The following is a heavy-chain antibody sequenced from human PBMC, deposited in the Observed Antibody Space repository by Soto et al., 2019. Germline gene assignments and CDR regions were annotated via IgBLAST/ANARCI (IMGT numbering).Heavy chain of an antibody. J-gene: IGHJ3*01. CDR3: ARDVGYTGYEQGNPFDL. Sequence: QVQLQESGPGLVNPSETLSLTCSFSGGSISRYHWSWIRQTAGKGLEWIGRMYHTGTTDYTPSLKPRISMSVDTSKNGSSPRLSSVTAADAAVYYCARDVGYTGYEQGNPFDLWGQGTMVTVSS. CDR2: MYHTGTT. D-gene: IGHD5-12*01. CDR1: GGSISRYH. V-gene: IGHV4-4*07.